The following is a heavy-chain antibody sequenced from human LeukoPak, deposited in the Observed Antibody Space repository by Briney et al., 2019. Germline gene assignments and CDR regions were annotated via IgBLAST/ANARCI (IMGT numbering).Heavy chain of an antibody. CDR1: GFTVSSTF. CDR3: ASPWDDDSGFYIS. J-gene: IGHJ5*02. D-gene: IGHD6-19*01. Sequence: RSGGSLRLSCAASGFTVSSTFMSWVRQAPGKGLEWVSVSYRGGGTYVADSVKGRFTVSRDDSKNTLYLQMNGLRAEDTALYYCASPWDDDSGFYISWGQGSLVTVSS. CDR2: SYRGGGT. V-gene: IGHV3-53*01.